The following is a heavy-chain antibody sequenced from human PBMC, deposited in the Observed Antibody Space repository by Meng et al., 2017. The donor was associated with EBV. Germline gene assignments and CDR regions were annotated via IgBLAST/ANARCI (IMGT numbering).Heavy chain of an antibody. D-gene: IGHD3-22*01. V-gene: IGHV1-18*01. Sequence: VQLGRLGAEVKKPGASGPVSCKASGYTFTSYGIRWVRQAPGKGLEWMGWISAYNGNTNYAQKLQGRVTMTTDTSTSTAYMELRSLRSDDTAVYYCARDGRLYDTPSPFDYWGQGTLVTVSS. J-gene: IGHJ4*02. CDR1: GYTFTSYG. CDR3: ARDGRLYDTPSPFDY. CDR2: ISAYNGNT.